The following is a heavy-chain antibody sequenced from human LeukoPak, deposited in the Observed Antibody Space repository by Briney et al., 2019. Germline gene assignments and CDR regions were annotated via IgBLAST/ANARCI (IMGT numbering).Heavy chain of an antibody. CDR1: GGTFSSYA. V-gene: IGHV1-69*13. Sequence: GASVKVSCKASGGTFSSYAISWVRQAPGQGLEWMGGIIPIFGTANYAQKFQGRVTITADESTSTAYMELSSLRSEDTAVYYCARVANCSSTSCNYYFDYWGQGTLVTVSS. CDR2: IIPIFGTA. J-gene: IGHJ4*02. D-gene: IGHD2-2*01. CDR3: ARVANCSSTSCNYYFDY.